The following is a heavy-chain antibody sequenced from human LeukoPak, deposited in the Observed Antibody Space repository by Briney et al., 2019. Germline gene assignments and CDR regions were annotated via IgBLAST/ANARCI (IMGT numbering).Heavy chain of an antibody. CDR1: GVSINSHY. D-gene: IGHD3-3*01. Sequence: SETLSLTCTVSGVSINSHYWSWIRQPPGKGLEWIGFIYDSGSANYKSSLESRVTMTVDTSKNQFSLKLNSVTAADTAVYYCARVLQNYYHLDVWGKGTTVTVSS. CDR2: IYDSGSA. V-gene: IGHV4-59*11. J-gene: IGHJ6*03. CDR3: ARVLQNYYHLDV.